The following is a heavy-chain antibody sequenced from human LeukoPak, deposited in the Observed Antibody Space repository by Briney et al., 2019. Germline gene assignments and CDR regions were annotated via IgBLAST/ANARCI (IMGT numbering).Heavy chain of an antibody. V-gene: IGHV1-69*13. D-gene: IGHD3-22*01. CDR3: ARDNYYDSSGYPYYFDY. CDR2: IIPIFGTA. J-gene: IGHJ4*02. Sequence: ASVKVSCKASGGTFSSYAISWVRQAPGQGLEWMERIIPIFGTANYAQKFQGRVTITADESTSTAYMELSSLRSEDTAVYYCARDNYYDSSGYPYYFDYWGQGTLVTVSS. CDR1: GGTFSSYA.